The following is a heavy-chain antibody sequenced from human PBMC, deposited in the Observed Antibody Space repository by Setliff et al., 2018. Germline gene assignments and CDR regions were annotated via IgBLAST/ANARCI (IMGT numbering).Heavy chain of an antibody. CDR1: GESIRSNNW. Sequence: SETLSLTCTVSGESIRSNNWWNWVRQPPGKGLEWIGDIYQSGTTNYNPSLKSRVTISADTSKNQFSLKLKSVTAADTAVYYCARAPGRNVRGDYWGQGALVTVSS. D-gene: IGHD3-16*01. CDR2: IYQSGTT. V-gene: IGHV4-4*02. J-gene: IGHJ4*02. CDR3: ARAPGRNVRGDY.